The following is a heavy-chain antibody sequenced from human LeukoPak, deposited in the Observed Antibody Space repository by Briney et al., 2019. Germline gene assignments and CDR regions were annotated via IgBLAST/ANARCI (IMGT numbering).Heavy chain of an antibody. D-gene: IGHD2-2*01. CDR1: GYTFTSYG. CDR3: ARDIVVVPAATGHSRYYYYGMDV. CDR2: ISAYNGNT. Sequence: GASVKVSCKASGYTFTSYGISWVRQAPGQGLEWMGWISAYNGNTNYARKLQGRVTMTTDTSTSTAYMELRSLRSDDTAVYYCARDIVVVPAATGHSRYYYYGMDVWGQGTTVTVSS. J-gene: IGHJ6*02. V-gene: IGHV1-18*01.